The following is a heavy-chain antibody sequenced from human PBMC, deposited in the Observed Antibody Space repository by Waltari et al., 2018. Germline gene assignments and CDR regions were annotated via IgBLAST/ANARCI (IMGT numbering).Heavy chain of an antibody. J-gene: IGHJ5*01. CDR2: VYKRGTT. D-gene: IGHD2-8*02. Sequence: QVQLQESGPGLVKPSETLSLTCNVSGGSVSSGSHYWTWIRQPPGKTLEWLGYVYKRGTTNYHPSRRSRVTISVDTSKNQFSLKLRSVTAADTAIYYCAREPGGYCTASSCFGLDSWGQGTQVTVSS. CDR1: GGSVSSGSHY. V-gene: IGHV4-61*01. CDR3: AREPGGYCTASSCFGLDS.